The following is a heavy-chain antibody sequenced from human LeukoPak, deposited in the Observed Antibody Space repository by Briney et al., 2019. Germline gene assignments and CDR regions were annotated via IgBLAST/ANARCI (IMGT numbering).Heavy chain of an antibody. D-gene: IGHD6-13*01. V-gene: IGHV4-59*01. J-gene: IGHJ4*02. CDR3: ARGAAATY. CDR2: IYSSGST. CDR1: GGSISSYY. Sequence: AETLSLTCAVSGGSISSYYWSWIRQPPGKGLEWIGYIYSSGSTNYNPSLKSRVTISVDTSKNQFSLKLSSVTAADTAVYYCARGAAATYWGQGTLVTVSS.